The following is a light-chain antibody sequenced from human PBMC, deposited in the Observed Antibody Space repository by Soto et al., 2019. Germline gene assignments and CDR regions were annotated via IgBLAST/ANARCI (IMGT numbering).Light chain of an antibody. Sequence: DIQVTQSPSSLSASVGDRVTITCRTSQSISIYLNWYQQKPGKAPRVLGYAASTLQSGVPSRFTGSGSGTDFTLTISSLQPEDFATYYCQQAYINPRAFGQGTNVDVK. J-gene: IGKJ1*01. CDR3: QQAYINPRA. V-gene: IGKV1-39*01. CDR1: QSISIY. CDR2: AAS.